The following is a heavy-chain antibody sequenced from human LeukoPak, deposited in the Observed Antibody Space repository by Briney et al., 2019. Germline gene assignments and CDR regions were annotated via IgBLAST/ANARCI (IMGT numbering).Heavy chain of an antibody. D-gene: IGHD3-10*01. CDR2: ISGSGGST. Sequence: GGSLRLSCAASGFTFSSYAMSWVRQAPGKGLEWASAISGSGGSTYYADSVKGRFTISRDNSKNTLYLQMNSLRAEDTAVYYCAKVPRITMVRGVIIGNLYLQHWGQGTLVTVSS. J-gene: IGHJ1*01. CDR3: AKVPRITMVRGVIIGNLYLQH. CDR1: GFTFSSYA. V-gene: IGHV3-23*01.